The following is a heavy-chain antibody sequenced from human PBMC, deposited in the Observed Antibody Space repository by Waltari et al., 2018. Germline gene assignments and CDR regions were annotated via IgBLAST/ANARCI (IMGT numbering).Heavy chain of an antibody. CDR3: ARDLYYDSSGPSMGFDY. CDR1: GFTFSSYG. D-gene: IGHD3-22*01. CDR2: IWYDGSNK. J-gene: IGHJ4*02. V-gene: IGHV3-33*01. Sequence: QVPLVESGGGVVQPGRSLRLSCAASGFTFSSYGMHWVRQAPGKGLEWVAVIWYDGSNKYYADSVKGRFTISRDNSKNTLYLQMNSLRAEDTAVYYCARDLYYDSSGPSMGFDYWGQGTLVTVSS.